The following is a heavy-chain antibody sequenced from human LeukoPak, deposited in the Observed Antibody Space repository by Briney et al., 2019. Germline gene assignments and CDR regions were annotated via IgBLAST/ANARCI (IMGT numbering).Heavy chain of an antibody. CDR3: ANRGAEGGATVDPGDY. CDR1: GFTFSSYD. Sequence: GGSLRLSCAASGFTFSSYDMSWVRQAPGKGLEWVSGISGSVISTYYADSVKGRFTISGDNSKNTLYLQMNSLRAEDTAVHYCANRGAEGGATVDPGDYWGQGTLVTVSS. V-gene: IGHV3-23*01. J-gene: IGHJ4*02. D-gene: IGHD3-16*02. CDR2: ISGSVIST.